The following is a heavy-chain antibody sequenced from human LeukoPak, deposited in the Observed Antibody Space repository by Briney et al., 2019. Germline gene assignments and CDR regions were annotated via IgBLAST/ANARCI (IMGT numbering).Heavy chain of an antibody. D-gene: IGHD6-19*01. CDR1: GFSFRTHW. V-gene: IGHV3-74*01. J-gene: IGHJ5*01. CDR3: ARDNAPQTYSSGWFDS. CDR2: INSDGSST. Sequence: AGSLRLSCAASGFSFRTHWMHWVRHASGTGLVWVSRINSDGSSTNYAESVKGRFTISRDNAKNTLYLQMNSLRAEDSAVYYCARDNAPQTYSSGWFDSWGQGALVTVSS.